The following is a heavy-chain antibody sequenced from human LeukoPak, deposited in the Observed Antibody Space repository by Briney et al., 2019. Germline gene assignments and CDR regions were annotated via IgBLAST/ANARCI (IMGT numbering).Heavy chain of an antibody. CDR2: ISYDGSNK. J-gene: IGHJ4*02. CDR3: AKAANWGSFDY. CDR1: GFTFSNYA. D-gene: IGHD7-27*01. Sequence: GRSLRLSCAASGFTFSNYAMHWVRQAPGKGLEWVAVISYDGSNKYYADSVKGRFTISRDNSKNTLYLQMNSLRAEDTAVYYCAKAANWGSFDYWGQGTLVTVSS. V-gene: IGHV3-30*04.